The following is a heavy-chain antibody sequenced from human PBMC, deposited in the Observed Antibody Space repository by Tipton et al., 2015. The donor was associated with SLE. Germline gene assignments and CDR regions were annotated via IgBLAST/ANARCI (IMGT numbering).Heavy chain of an antibody. CDR1: GGSFSGYY. CDR2: ISHSGST. V-gene: IGHV4-34*01. J-gene: IGHJ3*02. D-gene: IGHD2-2*01. CDR3: ARSVQLLGAFDI. Sequence: TLSLTCAVYGGSFSGYYWSWIRQPPGKGLEWIGEISHSGSTNYNPSLKSRVTISVDTSKNQFSLKLSSVTAADTAVYYCARSVQLLGAFDIWAKGQWSPSLQ.